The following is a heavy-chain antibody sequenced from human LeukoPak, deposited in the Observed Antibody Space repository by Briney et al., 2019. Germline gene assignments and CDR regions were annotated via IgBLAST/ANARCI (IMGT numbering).Heavy chain of an antibody. CDR3: ARDRPGYSDDFDY. Sequence: GASVTVSCKASGYTFTGYYMYWVRQAPGQGLEWMGWINPDSGGTNYAQKFQGRVTMTRDTSISTAYMELSRLRSDDTAVYYCARDRPGYSDDFDYWGQGTLVTVSS. CDR1: GYTFTGYY. J-gene: IGHJ4*02. V-gene: IGHV1-2*02. D-gene: IGHD3-22*01. CDR2: INPDSGGT.